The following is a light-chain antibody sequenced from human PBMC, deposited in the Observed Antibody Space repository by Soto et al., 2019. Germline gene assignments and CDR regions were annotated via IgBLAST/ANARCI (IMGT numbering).Light chain of an antibody. CDR3: QQYGNSPLT. CDR1: QSVSSSY. V-gene: IGKV3-20*01. Sequence: EIVLTQSPGTLSLSPGERATLSCRASQSVSSSYLAWYQQRPGQAPRLLIYGASNRATGIPDRFSGSGSGTDFTLTISRREPEDFAVYVCQQYGNSPLTFGGGTKVDIK. CDR2: GAS. J-gene: IGKJ4*01.